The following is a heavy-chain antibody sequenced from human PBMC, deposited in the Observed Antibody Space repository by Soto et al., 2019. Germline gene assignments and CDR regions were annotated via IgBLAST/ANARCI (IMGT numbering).Heavy chain of an antibody. Sequence: ASVKVSCKTSGYTFNTYGINWVRQAPGQGLELMGWISAYDGKTTYAEKFQGRVTLTTDTSTSTAYMELRSLRSDDTAIYYCARDPHEFWTSYWFDPWGQGAPVTAPQ. D-gene: IGHD3-3*01. CDR3: ARDPHEFWTSYWFDP. CDR2: ISAYDGKT. V-gene: IGHV1-18*01. CDR1: GYTFNTYG. J-gene: IGHJ5*02.